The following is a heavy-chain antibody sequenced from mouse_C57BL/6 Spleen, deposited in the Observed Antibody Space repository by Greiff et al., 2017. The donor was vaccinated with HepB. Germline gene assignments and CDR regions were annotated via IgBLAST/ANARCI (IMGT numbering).Heavy chain of an antibody. CDR3: AREGEITTVVAPYAMDY. J-gene: IGHJ4*01. V-gene: IGHV1-82*01. D-gene: IGHD1-1*01. CDR1: GYAFSSSW. CDR2: IYPGDGDT. Sequence: VQLQQSGPELVKPGASVKISCKASGYAFSSSWMNWVKQRPGKGLEWIGRIYPGDGDTNYNGKFKGKATLTADKSSRTAYMQLSSLTSEDSAVYFCAREGEITTVVAPYAMDYWGQGTSVTVSS.